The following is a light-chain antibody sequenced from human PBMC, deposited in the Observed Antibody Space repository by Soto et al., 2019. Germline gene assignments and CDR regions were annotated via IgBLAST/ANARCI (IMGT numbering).Light chain of an antibody. CDR2: DAS. CDR1: QSVSNNF. V-gene: IGKV3-11*01. J-gene: IGKJ5*01. Sequence: DSVFTQSPGTLSLSLGERATLSCRASQSVSNNFLAWYQQKPGQAPRLLIYDASNRATGIPARFSGSGSGTDFTLTISSLEPEDFAVYYCQQRSNWPPEITFGQGTRLEIK. CDR3: QQRSNWPPEIT.